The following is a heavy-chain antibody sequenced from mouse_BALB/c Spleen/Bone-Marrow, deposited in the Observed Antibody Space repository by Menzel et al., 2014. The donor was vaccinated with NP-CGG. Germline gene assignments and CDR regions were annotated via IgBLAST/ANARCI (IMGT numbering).Heavy chain of an antibody. CDR3: TGEGTFFAY. J-gene: IGHJ3*01. V-gene: IGHV1S81*02. CDR2: INPSNGGT. Sequence: QVQLQQSGAELVKPGASVKLSCKSSGYTFTSYYMYWVKQRPGQGLEWIGGINPSNGGTNFNVKFKSKATLTVDKPSSTAYMQLSSLTSEDSAVYYCTGEGTFFAYWGQGTLVTVSA. CDR1: GYTFTSYY. D-gene: IGHD3-3*01.